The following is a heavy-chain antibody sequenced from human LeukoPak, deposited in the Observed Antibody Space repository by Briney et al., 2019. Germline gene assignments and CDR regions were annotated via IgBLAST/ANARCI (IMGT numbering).Heavy chain of an antibody. Sequence: PSQTLSLTCDVSGGSISSGLYSWSWIRQPLGKGLEWIGYIYHTGSAYYNPSLKSRVTISVDTSKNQFSLRLSSVTAADTAVYYCARLQYCSGTSCYWFDPWGQGTLVTVSS. CDR3: ARLQYCSGTSCYWFDP. J-gene: IGHJ5*02. CDR2: IYHTGSA. CDR1: GGSISSGLYS. D-gene: IGHD2-2*01. V-gene: IGHV4-30-2*01.